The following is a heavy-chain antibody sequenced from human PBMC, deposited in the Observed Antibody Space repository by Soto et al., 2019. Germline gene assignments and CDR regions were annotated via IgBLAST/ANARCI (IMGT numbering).Heavy chain of an antibody. CDR2: INTDGSTT. CDR3: ARGASGNYYLDY. J-gene: IGHJ4*02. Sequence: EVQLVESGGNLVQPGGSLRLSCAASGFTFSSYWIHWVRQPPGKGLLWVSRINTDGSTTNYADSVKGRFTISRDNAKNTLYLLMNSLRAEDTAVYYCARGASGNYYLDYWGQGALVTISS. D-gene: IGHD3-10*01. V-gene: IGHV3-74*01. CDR1: GFTFSSYW.